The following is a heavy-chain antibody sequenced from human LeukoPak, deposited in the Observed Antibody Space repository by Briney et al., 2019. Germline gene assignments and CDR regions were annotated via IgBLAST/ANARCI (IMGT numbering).Heavy chain of an antibody. Sequence: GGSLRLSCAASGFTFSSYWMTWVRQAPGKGMEWVANIKQDGSEKNYVDSVKGRFTISRDNAKNSLYLQMNSLRVEDTAVYYCARARLLDYWGQGTLVTVSS. CDR1: GFTFSSYW. CDR2: IKQDGSEK. J-gene: IGHJ4*02. CDR3: ARARLLDY. V-gene: IGHV3-7*01.